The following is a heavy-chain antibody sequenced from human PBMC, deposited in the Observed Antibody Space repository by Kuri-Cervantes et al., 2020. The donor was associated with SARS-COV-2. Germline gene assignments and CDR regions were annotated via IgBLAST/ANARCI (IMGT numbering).Heavy chain of an antibody. CDR3: XXAGGXEIPAXTNWFDP. J-gene: IGHJ5*02. V-gene: IGHV3-23*01. D-gene: IGHD2-2*01. CDR1: XXPFSDYA. CDR2: IGGXGGXX. Sequence: GESLKXXXAVXXXPFSDYAMSXVRQAPGKGXEWGXXIGGXGGXXYYADSXKXRFTISRDNSKXXLYLQMTSLSAGDXXXYYCXXAGGXEIPAXTNWFDPWGQGTLVTVSS.